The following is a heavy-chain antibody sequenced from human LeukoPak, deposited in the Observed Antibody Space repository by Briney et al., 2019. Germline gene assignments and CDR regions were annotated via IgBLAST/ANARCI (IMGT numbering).Heavy chain of an antibody. Sequence: AETLSLTCTVSGGSITSSYWSWIRQSPGKGLEWIGYIHYTGSTNYNPSLKSRVTMLIDTSKTQFSLKLSSVTAADTAVYYCARGRYSAGDNWFDPWGQGTLVTVSS. CDR3: ARGRYSAGDNWFDP. J-gene: IGHJ5*02. CDR1: GGSITSSY. CDR2: IHYTGST. V-gene: IGHV4-59*01. D-gene: IGHD3-9*01.